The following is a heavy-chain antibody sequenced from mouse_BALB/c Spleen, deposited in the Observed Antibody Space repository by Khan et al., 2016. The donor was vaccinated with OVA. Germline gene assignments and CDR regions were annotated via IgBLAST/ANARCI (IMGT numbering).Heavy chain of an antibody. V-gene: IGHV3-2*02. D-gene: IGHD2-4*01. CDR3: ARKDYYDYDPFPY. Sequence: EVQLVESGPGLVKPSQSLSLTCTVTGYSITSEYAWNWIRQFPGNKLEWMGYINYSGNTSFNPSLKSRASITRDPSQHQFFLPLNSVTTEDTATYYCARKDYYDYDPFPYWGQGTLVTVSA. CDR1: GYSITSEYA. J-gene: IGHJ3*01. CDR2: INYSGNT.